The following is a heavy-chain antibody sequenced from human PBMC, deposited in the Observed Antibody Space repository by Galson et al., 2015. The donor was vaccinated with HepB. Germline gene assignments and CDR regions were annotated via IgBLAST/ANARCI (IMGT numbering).Heavy chain of an antibody. D-gene: IGHD2/OR15-2a*01. CDR1: GFNFRSYS. Sequence: SLRLSCAASGFNFRSYSMNWVRQAPGKGLEWVSYISSSSNTIYYADSVKGRFTISRDNAENSLYLQMNSLSGEDTAGYFCARFLAGGYYWGQGTLVTVSS. V-gene: IGHV3-48*01. J-gene: IGHJ4*02. CDR3: ARFLAGGYY. CDR2: ISSSSNTI.